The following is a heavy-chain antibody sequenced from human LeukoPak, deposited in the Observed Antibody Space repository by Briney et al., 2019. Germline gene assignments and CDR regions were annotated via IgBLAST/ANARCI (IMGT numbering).Heavy chain of an antibody. CDR2: IYYSGST. Sequence: SETLSLTCTVSGGSISSYYWSWIRQPPGKGLEWIGYIYYSGSTNYNPSLKSRVTISVDTSKNQFSLKLSSVTAADTAVYYCARVGIQLWYPDYWGQGTLVTV. CDR3: ARVGIQLWYPDY. V-gene: IGHV4-59*01. J-gene: IGHJ4*02. D-gene: IGHD5-18*01. CDR1: GGSISSYY.